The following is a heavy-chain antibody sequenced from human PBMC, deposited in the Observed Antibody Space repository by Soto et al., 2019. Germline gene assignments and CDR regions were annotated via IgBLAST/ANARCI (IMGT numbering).Heavy chain of an antibody. CDR1: GFTFSSYG. CDR2: IWYDGSNK. V-gene: IGHV3-33*01. J-gene: IGHJ4*02. D-gene: IGHD6-6*01. Sequence: GGSLRLSCAASGFTFSSYGMHWVRQAPGKGLEWVAVIWYDGSNKYYADSVKGRFTISRDNSKNTLYLQMNSLRAEDTAVYYCASSRGRTGYSSSSEFDYWGQGTLVTVSS. CDR3: ASSRGRTGYSSSSEFDY.